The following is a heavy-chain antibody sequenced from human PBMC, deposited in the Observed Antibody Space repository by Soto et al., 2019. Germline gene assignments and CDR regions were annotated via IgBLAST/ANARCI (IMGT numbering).Heavy chain of an antibody. Sequence: PGGSLRLSCAGSGFIFSPYDMNWVRQAPGKGLEWVSYISGGGDTIYYGDSVKGRFTMSRDNAKNSLYLQVNSLRGEDTAVYYCARLQGYPHYWGQGTLVTVSS. CDR2: ISGGGDTI. J-gene: IGHJ4*02. CDR1: GFIFSPYD. V-gene: IGHV3-48*03. D-gene: IGHD3-16*02. CDR3: ARLQGYPHY.